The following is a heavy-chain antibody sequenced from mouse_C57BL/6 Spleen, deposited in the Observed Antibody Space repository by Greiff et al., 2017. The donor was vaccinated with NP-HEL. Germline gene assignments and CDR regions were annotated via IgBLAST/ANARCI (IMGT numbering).Heavy chain of an antibody. CDR1: GYAFSSSW. J-gene: IGHJ4*01. D-gene: IGHD2-4*01. CDR3: ARYDYDYAMDY. V-gene: IGHV1-82*01. Sequence: VQVVESGPELVKPGASVKISCKASGYAFSSSWMNWVKQRPGKGLEWIGRIYPGDGDTNYNGKFKGKATLTADKSSSTAYMQLSSLTSEDSAVYFCARYDYDYAMDYWGQGTSVTVSS. CDR2: IYPGDGDT.